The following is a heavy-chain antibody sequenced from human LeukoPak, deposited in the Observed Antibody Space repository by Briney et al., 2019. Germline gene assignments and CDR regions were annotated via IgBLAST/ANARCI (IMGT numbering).Heavy chain of an antibody. CDR1: GFTFSSYD. D-gene: IGHD6-19*01. CDR3: ARSYDSGEGGYFDY. J-gene: IGHJ4*02. CDR2: IGTAGAT. Sequence: GGSLRLSCAASGFTFSSYDVHSVRQATGKCLELVSAIGTAGATYYPAPVKGRFTISRENDKHSLYLQMNSLRAGDTAVYYCARSYDSGEGGYFDYWGKGTLVTVSS. V-gene: IGHV3-13*01.